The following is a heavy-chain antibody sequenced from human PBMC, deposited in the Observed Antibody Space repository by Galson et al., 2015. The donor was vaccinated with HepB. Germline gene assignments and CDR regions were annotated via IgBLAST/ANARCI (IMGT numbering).Heavy chain of an antibody. CDR3: ARVSKGFGYCTTTTCNAFNS. J-gene: IGHJ4*02. CDR2: TFYRSKWYN. D-gene: IGHD2-8*01. V-gene: IGHV6-1*01. CDR1: GDSVSSDTAA. Sequence: CAISGDSVSSDTAAWNWIRQSPSRGLEWLGRTFYRSKWYNEYAVSVKSRITISPDTPKNQLSLQLNSVTPGDTAVYYCARVSKGFGYCTTTTCNAFNSWGQGTLVTVSS.